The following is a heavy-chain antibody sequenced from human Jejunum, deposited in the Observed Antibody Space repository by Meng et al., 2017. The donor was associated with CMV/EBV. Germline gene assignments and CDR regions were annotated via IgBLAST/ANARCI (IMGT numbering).Heavy chain of an antibody. D-gene: IGHD1-14*01. CDR3: AREVSTETTNWFDY. CDR2: ISHAGTSQ. V-gene: IGHV3-30-3*01. CDR1: GFTFRNYA. J-gene: IGHJ4*02. Sequence: GFTFRNYAMNWGRQIPGKGLEWVAIISHAGTSQYYADSVMGRFSISRDNSRNTLYLDVNSLRTEDTALYYCAREVSTETTNWFDYWGQGTLVTVSS.